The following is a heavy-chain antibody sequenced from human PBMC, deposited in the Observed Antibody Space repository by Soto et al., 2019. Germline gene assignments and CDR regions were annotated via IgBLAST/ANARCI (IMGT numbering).Heavy chain of an antibody. V-gene: IGHV3-23*01. CDR1: GFTFTCYA. CDR3: AKDPIAVAGFVIDY. D-gene: IGHD6-19*01. CDR2: ISCSGGST. J-gene: IGHJ4*02. Sequence: PGVPLRLSSAASGFTFTCYAMSCVRQSPGTGLEWVSAISCSGGSTDYADSVKGRFTISRNNSKNTLYLQMNSLRAEDTAVYYCAKDPIAVAGFVIDYWGQGTLVTVSS.